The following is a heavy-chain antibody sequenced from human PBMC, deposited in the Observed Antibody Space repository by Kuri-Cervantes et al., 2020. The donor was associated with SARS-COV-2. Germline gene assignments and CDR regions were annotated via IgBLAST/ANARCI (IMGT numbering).Heavy chain of an antibody. D-gene: IGHD3-22*01. CDR2: ISSSGSTI. CDR1: GFTFSDYY. J-gene: IGHJ5*02. V-gene: IGHV3-11*04. CDR3: ARSGYYYNNWFDP. Sequence: GESLKISCAAFGFTFSDYYMSWIRQAPGKGLEWVSYISSSGSTIYYADSVKGRFTISRDNAKNSLYLQMNSLRAEDTAVYYCARSGYYYNNWFDPWGQGTLVTVSS.